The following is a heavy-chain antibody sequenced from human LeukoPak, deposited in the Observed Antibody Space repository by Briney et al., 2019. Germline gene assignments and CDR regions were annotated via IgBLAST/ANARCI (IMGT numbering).Heavy chain of an antibody. CDR2: IVGNGVST. CDR1: GFTFRNYA. D-gene: IGHD3-9*01. J-gene: IGHJ4*02. Sequence: PGGSLRLSCAASGFTFRNYAMSWVRQAPGKGLEWVSAIVGNGVSTYYADSVQGRFTISRDNSKNTLYLQMNSLRAEGTALYYCTKWGDYDGSTGYYDSDYWGQGTLVTVSS. V-gene: IGHV3-23*01. CDR3: TKWGDYDGSTGYYDSDY.